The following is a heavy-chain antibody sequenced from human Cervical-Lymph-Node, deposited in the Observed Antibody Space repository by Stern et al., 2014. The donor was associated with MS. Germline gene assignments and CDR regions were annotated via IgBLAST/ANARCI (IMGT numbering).Heavy chain of an antibody. Sequence: EVQLVESGPEVKKPGESLKISCKASGYTFTTYRIGWVRQRPGKGLEGIAIIFPGGSDIRSSTSSQGQVTISANKSSSTAFSQWNNLKASDTAIYYCARQRYFDYWGQGTLVTVSS. CDR2: IFPGGSDI. V-gene: IGHV5-51*01. J-gene: IGHJ4*02. CDR1: GYTFTTYR. CDR3: ARQRYFDY.